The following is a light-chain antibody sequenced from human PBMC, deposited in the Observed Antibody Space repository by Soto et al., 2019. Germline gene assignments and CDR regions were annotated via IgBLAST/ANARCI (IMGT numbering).Light chain of an antibody. Sequence: QSVLTQPASVSGSPGQSITISCTGTSSDVGGYNYVSWYQQHPGKAPKLMIYDVSNRPSGVSNRFSGSKSGNTASLTISGLQAEDEADYYCRSYTRSSTSYVFGTGNKVTDL. CDR3: RSYTRSSTSYV. CDR1: SSDVGGYNY. J-gene: IGLJ1*01. V-gene: IGLV2-14*01. CDR2: DVS.